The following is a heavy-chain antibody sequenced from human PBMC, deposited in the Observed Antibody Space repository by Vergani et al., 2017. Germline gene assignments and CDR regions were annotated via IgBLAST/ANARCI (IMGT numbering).Heavy chain of an antibody. CDR1: GGSISSSSYY. V-gene: IGHV4-39*01. CDR3: ARIPYDDILTGKRAFDY. D-gene: IGHD3-9*01. CDR2: IYYSGST. J-gene: IGHJ4*02. Sequence: QLQLQESGPGLVKPSETLSLTCTVSGGSISSSSYYWGWIRQPPGKGLEWIGSIYYSGSTYYNPSLKSRVTISVDTSKNQFSLKLSSVTAADTAVYYCARIPYDDILTGKRAFDYWGQGTLVTVSS.